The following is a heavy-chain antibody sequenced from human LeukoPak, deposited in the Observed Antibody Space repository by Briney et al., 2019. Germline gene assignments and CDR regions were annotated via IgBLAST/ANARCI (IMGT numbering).Heavy chain of an antibody. CDR3: ARGFNFGAVAKGY. J-gene: IGHJ4*02. V-gene: IGHV4-34*01. CDR2: INHSGST. CDR1: GGSFSGYY. D-gene: IGHD3-3*01. Sequence: PSETLSLTCAVYGGSFSGYYWSWIRHPPGKGLEWIGEINHSGSTNYNPSLTSRFTISVDTSKNQFSLKLTSVTAADTAVYYCARGFNFGAVAKGYWGQGTLVTVSS.